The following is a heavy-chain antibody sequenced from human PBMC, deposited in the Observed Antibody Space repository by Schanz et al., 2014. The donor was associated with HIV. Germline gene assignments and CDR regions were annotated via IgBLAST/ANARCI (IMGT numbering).Heavy chain of an antibody. V-gene: IGHV3-23*01. CDR2: ISESGGRT. CDR1: GFNFNNYA. Sequence: EVQLLESGGGLEQPGGSLRLFCAASGFNFNNYAMTWVRQAPGKGLEWVSSISESGGRTYYADSVNGRFTISRDNSKNTLYLEMTTLRTEDTAVYYCAKPEYDSRGNSQSHFDYWGQGTLVTVSS. J-gene: IGHJ4*02. CDR3: AKPEYDSRGNSQSHFDY. D-gene: IGHD3-22*01.